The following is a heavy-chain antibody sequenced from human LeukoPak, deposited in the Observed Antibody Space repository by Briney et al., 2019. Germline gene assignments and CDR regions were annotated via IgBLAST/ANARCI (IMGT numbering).Heavy chain of an antibody. V-gene: IGHV4-34*01. CDR1: GGSFSGYY. J-gene: IGHJ4*02. Sequence: SETLSLTCAVYGGSFSGYYWSWIRQPPGKGLEWIGEINHSGSTNYNPSLKSRVTISVDTSKNQSSLKLSSVTAADTAVYYCATSGSSHFDYWGQGTLVTVSS. CDR2: INHSGST. CDR3: ATSGSSHFDY. D-gene: IGHD1-26*01.